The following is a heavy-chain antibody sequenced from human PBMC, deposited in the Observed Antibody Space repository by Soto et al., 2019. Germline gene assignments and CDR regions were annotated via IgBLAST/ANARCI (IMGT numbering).Heavy chain of an antibody. J-gene: IGHJ6*02. V-gene: IGHV3-23*01. CDR3: AKDPTVKSYYYGMDV. CDR2: ISGSGGST. CDR1: GFTFSSYA. Sequence: GGSLRLSCAASGFTFSSYAMSWVRQAPGKGLEWVSAISGSGGSTYYADSVKGRFTISRGNSKNTLYLQMNSLRAEDTAVYYCAKDPTVKSYYYGMDVWGQGTTVTVSS. D-gene: IGHD4-4*01.